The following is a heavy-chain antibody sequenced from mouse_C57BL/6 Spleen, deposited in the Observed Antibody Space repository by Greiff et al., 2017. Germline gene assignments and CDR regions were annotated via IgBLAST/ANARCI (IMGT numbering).Heavy chain of an antibody. J-gene: IGHJ2*01. D-gene: IGHD1-1*01. CDR3: TTYYSPY. CDR1: GFNIKDDY. Sequence: VQLQQPGAELVRPGASVKLSCTASGFNIKDDYMHWVKQRPEQGLEWIGWIDPENGDTEYASKFQGKATITADTSSNTAYLQLSSLTSEDTAVYYCTTYYSPYWGQGTTLTVSS. CDR2: IDPENGDT. V-gene: IGHV14-4*01.